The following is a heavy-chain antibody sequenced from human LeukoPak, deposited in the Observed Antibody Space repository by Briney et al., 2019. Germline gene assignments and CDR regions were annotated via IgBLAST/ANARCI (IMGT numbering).Heavy chain of an antibody. Sequence: SVKVSCKASGGTFSSYAISWVRQAPGQGLEWMGGIIPIFGTANYAQKFQGRVTITTDESTSTAYMELSSLRSEDTAVYYCARVEGHYYDSSGYYPNWFDPWGQGTLVTVSS. CDR1: GGTFSSYA. CDR3: ARVEGHYYDSSGYYPNWFDP. CDR2: IIPIFGTA. J-gene: IGHJ5*02. D-gene: IGHD3-22*01. V-gene: IGHV1-69*05.